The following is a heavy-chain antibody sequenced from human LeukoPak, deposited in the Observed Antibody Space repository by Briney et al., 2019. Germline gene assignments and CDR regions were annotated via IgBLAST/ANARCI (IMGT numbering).Heavy chain of an antibody. CDR2: IYYTGST. CDR3: ARDATAGNFDY. V-gene: IGHV4-59*12. Sequence: SETLSLTCTVSGGSMSSYYWSWIRQPPGKGLGYIGYIYYTGSTYYNPSLKSRVTISVDTSKRQFSLRLSSVSAADTAVYYCARDATAGNFDYWGQGTLVTVSS. J-gene: IGHJ4*02. D-gene: IGHD6-13*01. CDR1: GGSMSSYY.